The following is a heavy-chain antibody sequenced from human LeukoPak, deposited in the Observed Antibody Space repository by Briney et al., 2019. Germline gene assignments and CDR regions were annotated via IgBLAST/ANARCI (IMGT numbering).Heavy chain of an antibody. V-gene: IGHV1-2*02. J-gene: IGHJ3*02. D-gene: IGHD2-15*01. CDR2: INPNSGGT. CDR3: ARSLRVVVAATREDAFDI. CDR1: GYTFTGYY. Sequence: ASVKVSCKASGYTFTGYYMHWVRQAPGQGLEWMGWINPNSGGTNYAQKFQGRVTMTRDTSISTAYMELSRLRSDDTAVYYCARSLRVVVAATREDAFDIWGQGTMVTVSS.